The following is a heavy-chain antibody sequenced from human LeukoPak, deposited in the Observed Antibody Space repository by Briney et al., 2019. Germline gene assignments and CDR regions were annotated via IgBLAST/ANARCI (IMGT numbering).Heavy chain of an antibody. CDR3: AAVVSDDSSGYYYALDAFDI. D-gene: IGHD3-22*01. V-gene: IGHV1-58*02. Sequence: GTSVKVSCKASGFTFTSSAMQWVRQARGQRLEWIGWIVVGSGNTNYAQKFQERVTITRDMSTSTAYMEPSSLRSEDTAVYYCAAVVSDDSSGYYYALDAFDIWGQGTMVTVSS. CDR2: IVVGSGNT. J-gene: IGHJ3*02. CDR1: GFTFTSSA.